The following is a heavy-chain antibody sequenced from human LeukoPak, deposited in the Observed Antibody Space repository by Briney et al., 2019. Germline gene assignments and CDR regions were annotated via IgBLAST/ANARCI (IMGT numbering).Heavy chain of an antibody. Sequence: GGSLRLSCAASGFTFSSYAMHWVRQAPGKGLEWVAVISYDGSNKYYADSVKGRFTISRDNSKNTLYLQMNSLRAEDTAVYYCAKDIYSGSYYLSAFDIWGQGTMVTVSS. CDR1: GFTFSSYA. CDR3: AKDIYSGSYYLSAFDI. V-gene: IGHV3-30*04. D-gene: IGHD1-26*01. CDR2: ISYDGSNK. J-gene: IGHJ3*02.